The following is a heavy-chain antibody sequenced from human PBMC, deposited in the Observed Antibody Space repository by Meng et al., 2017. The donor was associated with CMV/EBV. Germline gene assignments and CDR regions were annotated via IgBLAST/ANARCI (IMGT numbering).Heavy chain of an antibody. V-gene: IGHV1-18*01. D-gene: IGHD1-26*01. CDR2: ISAYNGNT. Sequence: ASVKVSCKASGYTFTSYGISWVRQAPGQGLEWMGWISAYNGNTNYAQKLRGRVTMTTDTSTSTAYMELRGLRSDDTAVYYCARDDLKYSGSYSTDYWGQGTLVTVSS. J-gene: IGHJ4*02. CDR3: ARDDLKYSGSYSTDY. CDR1: GYTFTSYG.